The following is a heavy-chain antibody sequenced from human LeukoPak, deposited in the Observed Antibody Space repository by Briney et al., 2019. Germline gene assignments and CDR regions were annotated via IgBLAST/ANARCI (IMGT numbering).Heavy chain of an antibody. J-gene: IGHJ3*02. D-gene: IGHD3-22*01. CDR1: GFTFSSYA. V-gene: IGHV3-53*01. CDR3: ARDNYYDSSGYSAAFDI. CDR2: IYSGGST. Sequence: GGSLRLSCAASGFTFSSYAMSWVRQAPGKGLEWVSVIYSGGSTYYADSVKGRFTISRDNSKNTLYLQMNSLRAEDTAVYYCARDNYYDSSGYSAAFDIWGQGTMVTVSS.